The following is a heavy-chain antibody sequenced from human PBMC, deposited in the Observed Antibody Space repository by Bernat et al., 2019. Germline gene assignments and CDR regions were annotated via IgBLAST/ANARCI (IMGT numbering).Heavy chain of an antibody. D-gene: IGHD3-3*01. CDR1: GFTFSSYA. CDR3: ERGIGYYDFWSGYYPLDY. Sequence: QVQLVESGGGVVQPGRSLRLSCEVSGFTFSSYAMHWVRQAPGKGLEWGAVKCYDGSNKYYADCEKRRFNISRDNAKNRINLQMNSVRAEETAVYYCERGIGYYDFWSGYYPLDYWGQGTLVTVSS. J-gene: IGHJ4*02. CDR2: KCYDGSNK. V-gene: IGHV3-30-3*01.